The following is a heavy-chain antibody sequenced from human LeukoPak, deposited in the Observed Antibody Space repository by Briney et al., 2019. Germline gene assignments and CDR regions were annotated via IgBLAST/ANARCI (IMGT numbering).Heavy chain of an antibody. J-gene: IGHJ5*02. D-gene: IGHD3-16*01. CDR1: GYTSTGYY. V-gene: IGHV1-2*02. CDR2: INPNSGGT. Sequence: ASVKVSCKASGYTSTGYYMHWVRQAPGQGLEWMGWINPNSGGTNYAQKFQGRVTMTRDTSISTAYMELSRLRSDDTAVYYCAREAAQGGWFDPWGQGTLVTVSS. CDR3: AREAAQGGWFDP.